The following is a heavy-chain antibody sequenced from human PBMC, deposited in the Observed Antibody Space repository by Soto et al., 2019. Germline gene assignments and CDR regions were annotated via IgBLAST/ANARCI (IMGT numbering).Heavy chain of an antibody. CDR1: GFTVSDYY. D-gene: IGHD1-26*01. CDR2: ISGRATDT. V-gene: IGHV3-11*06. J-gene: IGHJ4*01. Sequence: PGGSLRLSCAASGFTVSDYYMSWIRQAPGKGLEWISYISGRATDTRYADSVKGRFTISRDNVNKSVFLQMNSLTAEDAAVYYCARVRVGATYYFDNWGHGTLVTVSS. CDR3: ARVRVGATYYFDN.